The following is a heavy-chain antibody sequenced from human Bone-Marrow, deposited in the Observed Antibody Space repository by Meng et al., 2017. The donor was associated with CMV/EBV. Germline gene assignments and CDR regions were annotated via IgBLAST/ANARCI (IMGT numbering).Heavy chain of an antibody. CDR2: INQDGSEK. CDR1: GFTFRTHW. Sequence: GSLRLSCAAPGFTFRTHWMTWVRQAPGKGLEWVAHINQDGSEKYYVDSVKGRFAISRDNAKNTLYLQMNSLRGDDTAVYYCTSRPYYYASGSLFDYWGQGTLVTVSS. J-gene: IGHJ4*02. V-gene: IGHV3-7*01. D-gene: IGHD3-10*01. CDR3: TSRPYYYASGSLFDY.